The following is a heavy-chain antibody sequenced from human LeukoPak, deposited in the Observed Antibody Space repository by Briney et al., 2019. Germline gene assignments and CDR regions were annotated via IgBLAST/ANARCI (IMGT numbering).Heavy chain of an antibody. V-gene: IGHV3-23*01. CDR2: ISGSGGST. Sequence: PGGSLRLSCAASGFTFSSYAMSWVRQAPGKGLEWVSAISGSGGSTYYADSVKGRFTISRDNSKNTLYLQMNSLRAEDTAVYYCAKDSDYYDSSGYSDYWGQGTLVTVSS. J-gene: IGHJ4*02. CDR3: AKDSDYYDSSGYSDY. CDR1: GFTFSSYA. D-gene: IGHD3-22*01.